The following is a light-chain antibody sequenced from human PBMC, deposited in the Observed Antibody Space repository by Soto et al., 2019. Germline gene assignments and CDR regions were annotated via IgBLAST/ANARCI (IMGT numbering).Light chain of an antibody. CDR2: EVS. Sequence: QSALTQPASVSGSPGQTITISCTGTSSDVGGYNYLSWYQQHPGKAPKVLIYEVSNRPSGVPYRVSGSKSGHTASLTISGLQAEYEADYFCSSYTTSGTPVFGGGTKLTVL. CDR1: SSDVGGYNY. V-gene: IGLV2-14*01. CDR3: SSYTTSGTPV. J-gene: IGLJ3*02.